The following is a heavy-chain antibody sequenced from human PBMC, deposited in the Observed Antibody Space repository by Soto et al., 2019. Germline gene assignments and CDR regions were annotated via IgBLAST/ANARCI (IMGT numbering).Heavy chain of an antibody. V-gene: IGHV3-23*01. CDR1: GFTFSSYA. CDR3: AKDLADCSGGSCYSPYNWFDP. CDR2: ISGSGGDT. Sequence: GGSLRLSCATSGFTFSSYAMSWVRQAPGKRLEWVSTISGSGGDTYYAGSVKGRFTISRDDSKNTLYLQMNSLRADDTAVYYCAKDLADCSGGSCYSPYNWFDPWGQGTLVTVSS. D-gene: IGHD2-15*01. J-gene: IGHJ5*02.